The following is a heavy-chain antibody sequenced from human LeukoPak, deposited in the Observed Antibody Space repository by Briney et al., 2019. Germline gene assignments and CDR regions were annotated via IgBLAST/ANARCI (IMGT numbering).Heavy chain of an antibody. J-gene: IGHJ5*02. V-gene: IGHV4-59*08. CDR3: ARLDSSGFGWFDP. D-gene: IGHD3-22*01. Sequence: GTLSLSPTLSLDSPRIFYWSLIWQGPGKGLGRIGYIYYSGRTNYNPSLKSRVTISVDTSNNQFSLKLSSVTAADTAVYYCARLDSSGFGWFDPWGQGTLVTVSS. CDR1: LDSPRIFY. CDR2: IYYSGRT.